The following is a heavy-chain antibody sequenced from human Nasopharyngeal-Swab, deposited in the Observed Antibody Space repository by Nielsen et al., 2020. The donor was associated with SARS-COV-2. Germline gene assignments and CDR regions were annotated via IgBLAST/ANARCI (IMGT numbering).Heavy chain of an antibody. Sequence: GESLKISCAASGFTLSSYSMNWVRQAPGKGLEWVSSISSSTYIYYADSVKGRFTISRDNAKNSLYLQMNSLRAEDTAVYYCARTGYSFGFDAFDVWGQGTMVTVSS. CDR2: ISSSTYI. CDR3: ARTGYSFGFDAFDV. V-gene: IGHV3-21*01. D-gene: IGHD5-18*01. CDR1: GFTLSSYS. J-gene: IGHJ3*01.